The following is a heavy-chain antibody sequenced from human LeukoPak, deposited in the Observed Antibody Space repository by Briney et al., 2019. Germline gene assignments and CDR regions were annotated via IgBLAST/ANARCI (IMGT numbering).Heavy chain of an antibody. CDR3: ARRVYDYYYYMDV. D-gene: IGHD2/OR15-2a*01. Sequence: PETLSLTCTVSAASVTKGLYYWSWIRQTPGKGPEWIGYIDYRGNTKYNPSLQSRVFIFVDTSESQFSLRLSSVTAADTAVYYCARRVYDYYYYMDVWGSGTTVTVSS. V-gene: IGHV4-61*01. CDR1: AASVTKGLYY. J-gene: IGHJ6*03. CDR2: IDYRGNT.